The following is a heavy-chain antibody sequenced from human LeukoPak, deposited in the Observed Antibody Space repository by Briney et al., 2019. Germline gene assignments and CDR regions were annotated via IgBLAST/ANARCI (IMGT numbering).Heavy chain of an antibody. CDR1: GGTFSSYA. D-gene: IGHD6-6*01. CDR2: IIPIFGTA. J-gene: IGHJ6*03. CDR3: ARGSSSSSSYYYYYYMDV. Sequence: GASVKVSYKASGGTFSSYAISWVRQAPGQGLEWMGGIIPIFGTANYAQKFQGRVTITTDESTSTAYMELSSLRSEDTAVYYCARGSSSSSSYYYYYYMDVWGKGTTVTVSS. V-gene: IGHV1-69*05.